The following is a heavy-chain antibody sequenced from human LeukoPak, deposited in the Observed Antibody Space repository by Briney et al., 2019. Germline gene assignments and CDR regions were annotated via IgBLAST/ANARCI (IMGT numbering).Heavy chain of an antibody. Sequence: SETLSLTCTGSGGSISSYYWSWIRQPPGKGLEWIGYIYYSGSTNYNPSFKSRVTISVDTSKNQFSLKLSSVTAADTAVYYCARERKMATRASYYYHYGMDVWGQGTTVTVSS. D-gene: IGHD5-24*01. CDR3: ARERKMATRASYYYHYGMDV. V-gene: IGHV4-59*01. CDR2: IYYSGST. J-gene: IGHJ6*02. CDR1: GGSISSYY.